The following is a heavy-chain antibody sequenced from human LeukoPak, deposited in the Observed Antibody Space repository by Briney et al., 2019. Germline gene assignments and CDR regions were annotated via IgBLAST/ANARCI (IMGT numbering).Heavy chain of an antibody. CDR1: GYTFTAYY. Sequence: GASVTVSCKASGYTFTAYYIHWVRQAPGQGLEWMGWINPNSGGTNYAQRFQGRVTMTRDTSITTAYMELSRLRSDDTAVYYCASPWGRWFGELIWYFDLWGRGTLVTVFS. CDR2: INPNSGGT. J-gene: IGHJ2*01. CDR3: ASPWGRWFGELIWYFDL. V-gene: IGHV1-2*02. D-gene: IGHD3-10*01.